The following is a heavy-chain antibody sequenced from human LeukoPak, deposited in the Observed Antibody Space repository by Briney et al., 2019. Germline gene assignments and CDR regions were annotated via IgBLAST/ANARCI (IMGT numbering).Heavy chain of an antibody. V-gene: IGHV4-34*01. CDR2: INHSGST. CDR1: GGSFSGYY. CDR3: ARGLIRGSYDY. Sequence: SETLSLTCAVYGGSFSGYYWSWIRQPPGKGLEWIGEINHSGSTNYNPSLKSQVTISVDTSKNQFSLKLSSVTAADTAVYYCARGLIRGSYDYWGQGTLVTVSS. D-gene: IGHD1-26*01. J-gene: IGHJ4*02.